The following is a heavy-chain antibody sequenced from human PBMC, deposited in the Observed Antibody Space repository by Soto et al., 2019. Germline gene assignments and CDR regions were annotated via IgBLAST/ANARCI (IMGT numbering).Heavy chain of an antibody. Sequence: SETLSLTCTVSGGSISSYYWSWIRQPPGKGLEWIGYIYYSGSTNYNPSLKSRVTISVDTSKNQFSLKLSSVTAADTAVYYCARDYYDSSGYYYFFDYWSQGTLVTVSS. J-gene: IGHJ4*02. V-gene: IGHV4-59*01. CDR1: GGSISSYY. CDR2: IYYSGST. CDR3: ARDYYDSSGYYYFFDY. D-gene: IGHD3-22*01.